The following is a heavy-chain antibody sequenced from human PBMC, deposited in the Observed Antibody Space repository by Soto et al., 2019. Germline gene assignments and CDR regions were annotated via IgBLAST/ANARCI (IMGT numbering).Heavy chain of an antibody. CDR1: GFTFGSYA. CDR2: IGAGYGT. CDR3: ATPYSSSWFSPFDY. V-gene: IGHV3-23*01. D-gene: IGHD6-13*01. Sequence: SLRLSCAASGFTFGSYAMSWVRQAPGKGLEWVSSIGAGYGTYYADSVKGRFTISRDNSKNTLYLQMNSLRAEDTAIYYCATPYSSSWFSPFDYWGQGSLVTVSS. J-gene: IGHJ4*02.